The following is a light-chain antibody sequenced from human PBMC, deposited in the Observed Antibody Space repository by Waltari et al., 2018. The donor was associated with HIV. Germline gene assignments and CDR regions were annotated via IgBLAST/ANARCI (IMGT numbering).Light chain of an antibody. J-gene: IGLJ1*01. CDR3: SSYTSSSTYV. V-gene: IGLV2-14*03. Sequence: QSALTQPASVSGSPGQSITISCTGTSSDVGSTNYVSWHQQYPGEAPKLIIHDVSDRPSGISNRFSGSKSGNMASLTISGLQTEDEADYYCSSYTSSSTYVFGTGTRVTVL. CDR2: DVS. CDR1: SSDVGSTNY.